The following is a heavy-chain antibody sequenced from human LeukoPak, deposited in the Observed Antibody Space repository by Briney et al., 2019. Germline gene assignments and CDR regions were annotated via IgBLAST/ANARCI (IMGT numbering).Heavy chain of an antibody. CDR2: IYTSGST. Sequence: SETLSLTCTVSGGSISSSSYYWGWIRQPAGKGLEWIGRIYTSGSTNYNPSLKSRVTISVDTSKNQFSLKLSSVTAADTAVYYCARHLNAPENYYDSSGYLDDAFDIWGQGTMVTVSS. J-gene: IGHJ3*02. CDR3: ARHLNAPENYYDSSGYLDDAFDI. V-gene: IGHV4-61*02. CDR1: GGSISSSSYY. D-gene: IGHD3-22*01.